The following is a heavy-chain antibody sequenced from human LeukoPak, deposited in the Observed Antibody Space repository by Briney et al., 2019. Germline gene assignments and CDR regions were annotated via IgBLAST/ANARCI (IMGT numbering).Heavy chain of an antibody. CDR2: ISSSSSTI. V-gene: IGHV3-11*04. CDR3: ASRGDSSGWYLQH. D-gene: IGHD6-19*01. J-gene: IGHJ1*01. CDR1: GFTFSDYY. Sequence: GGSLRLSCAASGFTFSDYYMTWIRQAPGKGLEWVSYISSSSSTIYYADSVKGRFTISRDNAKNLLYLQMNSLRVEDTAVYYCASRGDSSGWYLQHWGQGTLVIVSS.